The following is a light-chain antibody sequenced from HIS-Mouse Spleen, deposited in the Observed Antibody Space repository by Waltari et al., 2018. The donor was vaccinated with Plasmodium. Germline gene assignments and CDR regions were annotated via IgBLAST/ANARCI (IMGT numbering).Light chain of an antibody. CDR2: GAS. J-gene: IGKJ3*01. CDR3: QQYNNWSFT. V-gene: IGKV3-15*01. CDR1: QSVSSN. Sequence: EIVMTQSPATLSVSPGARATLSCRSSQSVSSNLAWYQQKPGQAPRLLIYGASTRATGITDRFSGSGSGKEFTLNISSLQSEDFAVYYCQQYNNWSFTFGPGTKVDIK.